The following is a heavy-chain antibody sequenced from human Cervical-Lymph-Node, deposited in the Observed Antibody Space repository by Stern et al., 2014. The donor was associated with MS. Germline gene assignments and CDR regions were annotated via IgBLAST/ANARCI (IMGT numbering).Heavy chain of an antibody. CDR3: AKVYGSGPFDY. D-gene: IGHD6-19*01. CDR2: ISGSDGST. Sequence: EVQLVESGGTLVQPGGSLRLSCAASGFTFSSYAMSWVRQAPGQGLELVSVISGSDGSTFYADSVKGRFTISRDNSKNTLFLQMNSLRAEDTAVYYCAKVYGSGPFDYWGQGTLVTVSS. CDR1: GFTFSSYA. V-gene: IGHV3-23*04. J-gene: IGHJ4*02.